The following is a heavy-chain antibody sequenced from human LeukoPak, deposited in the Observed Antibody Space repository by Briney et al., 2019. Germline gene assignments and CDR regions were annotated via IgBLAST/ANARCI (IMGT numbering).Heavy chain of an antibody. D-gene: IGHD3-10*01. CDR1: GFPFSDCA. V-gene: IGHV3-30-3*01. Sequence: GGSLRLSCAASGFPFSDCAVHWVRQAPGKGLEWVALISYDGSNKYYADSVKGRFTISRDNSKNTLSLQMNSLRGDDTAVYYCASRTSSGPPFWSQGTLVTVSS. CDR3: ASRTSSGPPF. J-gene: IGHJ1*01. CDR2: ISYDGSNK.